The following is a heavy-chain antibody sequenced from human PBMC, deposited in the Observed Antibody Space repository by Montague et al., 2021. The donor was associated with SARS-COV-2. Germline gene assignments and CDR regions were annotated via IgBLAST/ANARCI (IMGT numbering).Heavy chain of an antibody. CDR1: GGSFGDDH. CDR3: ARDHLSVPMIVVVFTSASYYFDY. V-gene: IGHV4-34*01. J-gene: IGHJ4*02. D-gene: IGHD3-22*01. CDR2: IRQIGRT. Sequence: SQTLSLTCAVYGGSFGDDHWSWIRLPPRKGLEWIGNIRQIGRTNYNPSLKIRVTISVDTSKTQFSLKLTSVTAADTGLYFCARDHLSVPMIVVVFTSASYYFDYWGQGTQVTVSS.